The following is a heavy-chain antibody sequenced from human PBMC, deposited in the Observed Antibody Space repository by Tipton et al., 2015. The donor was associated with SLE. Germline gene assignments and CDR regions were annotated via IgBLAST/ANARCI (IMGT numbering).Heavy chain of an antibody. Sequence: KLQGRVTMTSDTSTSTAYMELRSLRSDDTAVYYCAKGGSYARSGLFDYWGQGTLVTVSS. J-gene: IGHJ4*02. CDR3: AKGGSYARSGLFDY. D-gene: IGHD5-12*01. V-gene: IGHV1-18*01.